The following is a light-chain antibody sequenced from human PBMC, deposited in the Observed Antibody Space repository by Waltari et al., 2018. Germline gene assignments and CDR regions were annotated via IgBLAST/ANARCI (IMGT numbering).Light chain of an antibody. J-gene: IGKJ1*01. CDR2: KAS. Sequence: DIQVTQSPSTLSASVGDRVTITCRASQRIVVWLAWYQQKPGKAPRLLIYKASYLESGVPSRFIGSGSGTEFTLTISSLQADDFATYYCLQYNSYPWTFGQGTKVEIK. CDR3: LQYNSYPWT. V-gene: IGKV1-5*03. CDR1: QRIVVW.